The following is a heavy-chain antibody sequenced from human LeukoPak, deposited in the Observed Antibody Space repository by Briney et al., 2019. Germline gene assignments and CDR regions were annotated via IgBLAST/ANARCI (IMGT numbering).Heavy chain of an antibody. J-gene: IGHJ5*02. Sequence: SETLSLTCAVYGGSFSGYYWSWIRQPPGKGLEWIGEINHSGSTNYNPSLKSRVTISVDTSKNQFSLKLSSVTAADTAVYYCARHLAGAPGWFDPWGQGTLVTVSS. D-gene: IGHD3-10*01. CDR3: ARHLAGAPGWFDP. V-gene: IGHV4-34*01. CDR2: INHSGST. CDR1: GGSFSGYY.